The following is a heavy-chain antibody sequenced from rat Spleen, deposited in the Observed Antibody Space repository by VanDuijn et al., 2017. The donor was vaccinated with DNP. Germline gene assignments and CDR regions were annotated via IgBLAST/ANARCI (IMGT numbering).Heavy chain of an antibody. Sequence: EVQLVESGGDLVQPGGSLKLSCVASGFTFSNRWMFWIRQAPGKGLEWMASINTDGGSTYYPDSVKGRFTISRDNAKSTLYLQMNSLRSEDTATYYCARGNYPGINTFDYWGQGVMVTVSS. CDR3: ARGNYPGINTFDY. D-gene: IGHD1-4*01. CDR1: GFTFSNRW. V-gene: IGHV5-58*01. CDR2: INTDGGST. J-gene: IGHJ2*01.